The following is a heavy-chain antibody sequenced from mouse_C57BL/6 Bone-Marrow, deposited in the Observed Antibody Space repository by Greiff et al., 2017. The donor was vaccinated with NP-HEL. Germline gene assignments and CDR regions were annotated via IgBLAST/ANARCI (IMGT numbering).Heavy chain of an antibody. CDR2: ISGGGGNT. J-gene: IGHJ3*01. V-gene: IGHV5-9*01. CDR1: GFTFSSYT. D-gene: IGHD1-1*01. Sequence: EVQGVESGGGLVKPGGSLKLSCAASGFTFSSYTMSWVRQTPEKRLEWVATISGGGGNTYYPDSVKGRFTISRDNAKNTLYLQMSSLRSEDTALYYCARHRDYYGSSYGEWFAYWGQGTLVTVSA. CDR3: ARHRDYYGSSYGEWFAY.